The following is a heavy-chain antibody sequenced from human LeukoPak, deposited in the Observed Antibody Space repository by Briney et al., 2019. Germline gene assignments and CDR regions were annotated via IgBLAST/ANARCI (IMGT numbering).Heavy chain of an antibody. CDR3: ARGTYYDILTGFLGDNYFDY. CDR2: IYHSGST. D-gene: IGHD3-9*01. CDR1: GYSISSGHF. V-gene: IGHV4-38-2*02. J-gene: IGHJ4*02. Sequence: SETLSLTCTVPGYSISSGHFWGWIRQPPGKGLEWIGSIYHSGSTYYNPSLKSRVTISVDTSKNQFSLKLSSVTAADTAVYFCARGTYYDILTGFLGDNYFDYWGQGTLVTVSS.